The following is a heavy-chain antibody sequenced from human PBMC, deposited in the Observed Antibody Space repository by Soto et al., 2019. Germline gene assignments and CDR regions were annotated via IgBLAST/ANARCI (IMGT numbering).Heavy chain of an antibody. CDR1: GGSFSDYY. D-gene: IGHD3-22*01. CDR2: INLNGYT. CDR3: ARGAWDNSAYYFFDC. V-gene: IGHV4-34*01. Sequence: QVQLQQWGARLLKPSETLSLTCAVYGGSFSDYYWTWIRQSPERGLEWVGEINLNGYTKYSPSLQSRVTLSVDTTKKQVSLRLSSVTAEDTAVYYCARGAWDNSAYYFFDCWCQGIQVTVSS. J-gene: IGHJ4*02.